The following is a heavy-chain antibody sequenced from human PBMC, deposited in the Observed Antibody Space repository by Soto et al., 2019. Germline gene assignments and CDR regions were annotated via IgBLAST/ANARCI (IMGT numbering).Heavy chain of an antibody. D-gene: IGHD2-8*02. Sequence: PSETLSLTCNVSGASISSYNYWGWFRQPPGKGLEWIGRIIHSGSSMYNPSLKSRVTISVDTSKNQFSLKLTSVTAADTAVYYCARDKITGLFDYWGQGTLVTVSS. CDR2: IIHSGSS. J-gene: IGHJ4*02. CDR1: GASISSYNY. V-gene: IGHV4-38-2*02. CDR3: ARDKITGLFDY.